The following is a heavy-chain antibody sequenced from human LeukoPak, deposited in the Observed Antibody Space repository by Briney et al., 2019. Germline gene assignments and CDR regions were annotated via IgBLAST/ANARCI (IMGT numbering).Heavy chain of an antibody. CDR3: ARVRTMWSYYGMDV. Sequence: GGSLRLSCAASRFSFSSDWMAWVRQAPGKGLEWVANIKEDESEKYYVDSVKGRFTISRDNAKNSLYQQMNNLRAEDTAMYYCARVRTMWSYYGMDVWGQGTTVTVSS. V-gene: IGHV3-7*01. CDR1: RFSFSSDW. D-gene: IGHD3-10*02. J-gene: IGHJ6*02. CDR2: IKEDESEK.